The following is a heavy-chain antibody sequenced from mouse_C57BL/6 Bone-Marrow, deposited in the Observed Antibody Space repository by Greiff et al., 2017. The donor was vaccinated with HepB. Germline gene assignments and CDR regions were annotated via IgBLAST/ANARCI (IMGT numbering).Heavy chain of an antibody. CDR1: GFTFSSYA. J-gene: IGHJ4*01. CDR3: ARDYDYDGYYAMDY. Sequence: EVKLVESGGGLVKPGGSLKLSCAASGFTFSSYAMSWVRQTPEKRLEWVATISDGGSYTYYPDNVKGRFTISRDNAKNNLYLQMIHLKSEDTAMYYCARDYDYDGYYAMDYWGQGTSVTVSS. CDR2: ISDGGSYT. D-gene: IGHD2-4*01. V-gene: IGHV5-4*01.